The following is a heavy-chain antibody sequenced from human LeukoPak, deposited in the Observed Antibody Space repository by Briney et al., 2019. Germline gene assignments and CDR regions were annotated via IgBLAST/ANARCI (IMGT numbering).Heavy chain of an antibody. V-gene: IGHV1-69*13. J-gene: IGHJ4*02. CDR2: IIPIFGTA. Sequence: SVKVSCKASGGTFSSYAISWVRRAPGQGLEWMGGIIPIFGTANYAQKFQGRVTITADESTSTAYMELSSLRSEDTAVYYCAREAVAGTSVFFSYYWGQGTLVTVSS. D-gene: IGHD6-19*01. CDR1: GGTFSSYA. CDR3: AREAVAGTSVFFSYY.